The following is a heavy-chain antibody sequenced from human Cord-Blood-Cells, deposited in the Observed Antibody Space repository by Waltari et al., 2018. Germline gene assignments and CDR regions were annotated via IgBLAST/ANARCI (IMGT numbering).Heavy chain of an antibody. V-gene: IGHV4-34*01. CDR2: INHSGST. CDR3: ASSGAGNWYFDL. CDR1: GGSFSGYY. Sequence: QVQLQQWGAGLLKPSETLSLTCAVYGGSFSGYYWSWIRQPPGKGLEWIGEINHSGSTNYNPSLKSRVTISVDTSKNQFSLKLSSVTAADTAVYYCASSGAGNWYFDLWGLGTLVTVSS. D-gene: IGHD7-27*01. J-gene: IGHJ2*01.